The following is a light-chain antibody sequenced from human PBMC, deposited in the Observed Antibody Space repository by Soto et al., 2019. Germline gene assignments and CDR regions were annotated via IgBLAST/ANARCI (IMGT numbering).Light chain of an antibody. CDR3: GTLYSSLSAVV. CDR1: TSNVGNNN. Sequence: QSVLTQPPSVSAAPGQKVTISCSGSTSNVGNNNVSLYQQLPATAPKLLIVENNKRPSGIPDRFSGYKSGTSATLGITGLQTGDAADYYCGTLYSSLSAVVFGAGTKVTVL. CDR2: ENN. V-gene: IGLV1-51*01. J-gene: IGLJ1*01.